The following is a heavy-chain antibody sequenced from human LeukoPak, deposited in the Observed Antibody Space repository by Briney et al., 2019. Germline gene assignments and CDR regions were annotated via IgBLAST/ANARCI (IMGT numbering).Heavy chain of an antibody. CDR3: ARTYYYDSSGSMTGPFDY. J-gene: IGHJ4*02. D-gene: IGHD3-22*01. Sequence: PSETLSLTCAVYGGSFSGYYWSWIRQPPGKGLEWIGEINHSGSTNYTPSLKSRVPISVDTSKNQFSLKLSSVTAAGTAVYYCARTYYYDSSGSMTGPFDYWGQGTLVTVSS. CDR2: INHSGST. CDR1: GGSFSGYY. V-gene: IGHV4-34*01.